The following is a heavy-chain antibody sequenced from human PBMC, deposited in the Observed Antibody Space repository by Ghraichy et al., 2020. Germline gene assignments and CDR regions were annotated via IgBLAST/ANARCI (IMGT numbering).Heavy chain of an antibody. V-gene: IGHV3-66*01. CDR3: AREPASDAGYFDY. CDR1: GFTVSSNY. J-gene: IGHJ4*02. Sequence: GGSLRLSCAASGFTVSSNYMSWVRQAPGKGLEWVSVIYSGGSTYYADSVKGRFTISRDNSKNTLYLQMNSLRAEDTAVYYCAREPASDAGYFDYWGQGTLVTVSS. CDR2: IYSGGST. D-gene: IGHD1-14*01.